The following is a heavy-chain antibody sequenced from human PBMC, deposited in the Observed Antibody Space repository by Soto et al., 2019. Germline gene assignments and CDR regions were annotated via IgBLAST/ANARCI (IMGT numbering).Heavy chain of an antibody. CDR2: IVVGSGNT. CDR3: AAAGSEWGEFDP. J-gene: IGHJ5*02. Sequence: QMQLVQSGPEVKKPGTSVKVSCKASGFTFTSSSMQWERQARGQRLEWIGWIVVGSGNTNYAQKFQERVTITRDMSTSTAYMELSSLRSDDTAVYYCAAAGSEWGEFDPWGQGTLVTVSS. CDR1: GFTFTSSS. V-gene: IGHV1-58*02. D-gene: IGHD1-26*01.